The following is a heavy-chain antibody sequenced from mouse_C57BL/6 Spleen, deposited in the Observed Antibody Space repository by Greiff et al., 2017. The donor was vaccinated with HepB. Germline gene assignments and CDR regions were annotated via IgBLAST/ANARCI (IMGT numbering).Heavy chain of an antibody. CDR1: GYAFSSSW. J-gene: IGHJ4*01. D-gene: IGHD2-4*01. Sequence: QVQLQQSGPELVKPGASVKISCKASGYAFSSSWMNWVKQRPGKGLEWIGRIYPGDGDTNYNGKFKGKATLTADKYSSTAYMQLSSLTSEDSAVYFCARNDYDYAMDYWGQGTSVTVSS. CDR3: ARNDYDYAMDY. CDR2: IYPGDGDT. V-gene: IGHV1-82*01.